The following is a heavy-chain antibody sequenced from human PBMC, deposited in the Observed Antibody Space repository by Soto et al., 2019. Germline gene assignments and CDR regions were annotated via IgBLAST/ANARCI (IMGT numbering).Heavy chain of an antibody. CDR3: GRGVTIFGSAPRDLPPDV. Sequence: VVLEQSGAEVRSPGSSVTISCKASGGSFTSFSIDWVRQAPGEGLEWIGGVIRLIGKVRYSPTFQNRVTMAADEAANTAFLHLRRLTSDDPAVYFCGRGVTIFGSAPRDLPPDVWGQGTALIVSS. CDR2: VIRLIGKV. D-gene: IGHD3-10*01. V-gene: IGHV1-69*01. CDR1: GGSFTSFS. J-gene: IGHJ6*02.